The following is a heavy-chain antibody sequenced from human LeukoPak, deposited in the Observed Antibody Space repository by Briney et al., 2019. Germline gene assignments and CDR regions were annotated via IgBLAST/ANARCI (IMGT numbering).Heavy chain of an antibody. CDR3: ARDGSSSWYLAPWFDP. Sequence: GASVKVSCKASGGTFSSYAISWVRQAPGQGLEWMGGIIPIFGTANYAQKFQGRVTITTDESTSTAYMELSSLRSEDTAVYYCARDGSSSWYLAPWFDPWGQGTLVTVSS. D-gene: IGHD6-13*01. V-gene: IGHV1-69*05. CDR2: IIPIFGTA. J-gene: IGHJ5*02. CDR1: GGTFSSYA.